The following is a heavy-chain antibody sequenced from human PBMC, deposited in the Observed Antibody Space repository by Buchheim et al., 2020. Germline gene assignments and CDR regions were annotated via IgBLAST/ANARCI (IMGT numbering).Heavy chain of an antibody. V-gene: IGHV4-59*01. D-gene: IGHD3-22*01. J-gene: IGHJ4*02. CDR3: AREATYYYDSSGYSPFDY. CDR2: IYYSGST. CDR1: GGSISSYY. Sequence: QVQLQESGPGLVKPSETLSLTCTVSGGSISSYYWSWIRQPPGKGLEWIGYIYYSGSTNYNPSLKSRVTIPVDTSKNQFSLKLSSVTAADTAVYYCAREATYYYDSSGYSPFDYWGQGTL.